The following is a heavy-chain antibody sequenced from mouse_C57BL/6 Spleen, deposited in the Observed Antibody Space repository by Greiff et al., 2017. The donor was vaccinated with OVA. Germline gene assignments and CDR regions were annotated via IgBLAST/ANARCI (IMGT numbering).Heavy chain of an antibody. Sequence: QVQLKQSGAELVRPGASVTLSCKASGYTFTDYEMHWVKQTPVHGLEWIGAIDPETGGTAYNQKFKGKAILTADKSSSTAYMELRSLTSEDSAVYYCTRRGSTMVTAHWYFDVWGTGTTVTVSS. CDR3: TRRGSTMVTAHWYFDV. CDR1: GYTFTDYE. J-gene: IGHJ1*03. CDR2: IDPETGGT. D-gene: IGHD2-2*01. V-gene: IGHV1-15*01.